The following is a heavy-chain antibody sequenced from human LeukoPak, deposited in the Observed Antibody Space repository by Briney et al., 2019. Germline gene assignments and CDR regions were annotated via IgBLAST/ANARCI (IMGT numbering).Heavy chain of an antibody. D-gene: IGHD3-22*01. CDR3: ARGFSSGYYYGHAFDI. CDR2: IYYSGST. CDR1: GGPISSGDYY. J-gene: IGHJ3*02. V-gene: IGHV4-30-4*08. Sequence: KTSQTLSLTCTVSGGPISSGDYYWSWIRQPPGKGLEWIGYIYYSGSTYYNPSLKSRVTISVDTSKNQFSLKLSSVTAADTAVYYCARGFSSGYYYGHAFDIWGQGTMVTVSS.